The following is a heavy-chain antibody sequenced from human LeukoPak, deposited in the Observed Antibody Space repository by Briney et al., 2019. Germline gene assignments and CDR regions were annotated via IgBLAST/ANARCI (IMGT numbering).Heavy chain of an antibody. V-gene: IGHV3-30-3*01. CDR2: ISYDGSNK. Sequence: PGGSLRLSCAASGFTFSSHWMHWVRQAPGKGLEWVAIISYDGSNKYYADSVKGRFTISRDNSKNTLYLQMNSLRAEDTAVYYCARENYGDYYFDYWGQGTLVTVSS. J-gene: IGHJ4*02. D-gene: IGHD4-17*01. CDR3: ARENYGDYYFDY. CDR1: GFTFSSHW.